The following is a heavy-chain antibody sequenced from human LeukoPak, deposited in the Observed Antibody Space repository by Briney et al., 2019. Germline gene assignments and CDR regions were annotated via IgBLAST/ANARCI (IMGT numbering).Heavy chain of an antibody. Sequence: ASVNVSCKASGYTFTSYYMHWVRQAPGQGLEWMGIINPSGGSTSYAQKFQGRVTMTRDMSTSTVYMELSSLRSEDTAVYYCAREDTAMGSSGWFDPWGQGTLVTVSS. CDR3: AREDTAMGSSGWFDP. D-gene: IGHD5-18*01. V-gene: IGHV1-46*01. J-gene: IGHJ5*02. CDR1: GYTFTSYY. CDR2: INPSGGST.